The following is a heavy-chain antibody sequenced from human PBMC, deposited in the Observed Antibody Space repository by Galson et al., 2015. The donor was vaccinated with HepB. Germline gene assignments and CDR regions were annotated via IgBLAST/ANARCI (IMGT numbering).Heavy chain of an antibody. J-gene: IGHJ2*01. Sequence: SVKVSCKASGGTFSSYTISWVRQAPGQGLEWMGRIIPILGIANYAQKFQGRVTITADKSTSTAYMELSRLRSDDTVVYYCARARQGRAGTPTDWYFDLWGRGTLVTVSS. CDR3: ARARQGRAGTPTDWYFDL. D-gene: IGHD6-19*01. CDR2: IIPILGIA. CDR1: GGTFSSYT. V-gene: IGHV1-69*02.